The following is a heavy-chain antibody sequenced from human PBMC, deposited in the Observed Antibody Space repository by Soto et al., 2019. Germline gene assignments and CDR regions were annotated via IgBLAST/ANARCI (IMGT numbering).Heavy chain of an antibody. CDR1: GFTFSSYG. CDR2: IWYDGSNK. V-gene: IGHV3-33*01. D-gene: IGHD6-19*01. Sequence: PGGSLRLSCAASGFTFSSYGMHWVRQAPGKGLEWVAVIWYDGSNKYYADSVKGRFTISRDNSKNTLYLQMNSLRAEDTAVYYCARDKVYSSGPDDAFDIWGQGTMVTVSS. CDR3: ARDKVYSSGPDDAFDI. J-gene: IGHJ3*02.